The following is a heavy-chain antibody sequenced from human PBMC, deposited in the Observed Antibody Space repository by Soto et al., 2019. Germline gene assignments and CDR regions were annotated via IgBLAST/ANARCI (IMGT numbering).Heavy chain of an antibody. CDR2: ISYDGSNK. V-gene: IGHV3-30*18. CDR1: GFTFSSYG. CDR3: AKDLGSSGYRHSYYYYGMDV. D-gene: IGHD3-22*01. Sequence: QVQLVESGGGVVQPGRSLRLSCAASGFTFSSYGMHWVRQAPGKGLEWVAVISYDGSNKYYADSVKGRFTISRDNSKNTLYLQRNSLRAEDTAVYYCAKDLGSSGYRHSYYYYGMDVWGQGTTVTVSS. J-gene: IGHJ6*02.